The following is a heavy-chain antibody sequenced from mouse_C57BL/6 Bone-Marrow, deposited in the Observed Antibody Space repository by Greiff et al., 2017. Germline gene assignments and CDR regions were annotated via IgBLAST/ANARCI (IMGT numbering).Heavy chain of an antibody. J-gene: IGHJ3*01. Sequence: VQLQQSGAELARPGASVKLSCKASGYTFTSYGISWVKQRTGQGLEWIGEIYPRSGNTSYNEKFKGKATLTADKSSSTAYMELRSLTSEDTAVYFCARLRQGAWFAYWGQGTLVTGSA. V-gene: IGHV1-81*01. CDR3: ARLRQGAWFAY. D-gene: IGHD2-12*01. CDR2: IYPRSGNT. CDR1: GYTFTSYG.